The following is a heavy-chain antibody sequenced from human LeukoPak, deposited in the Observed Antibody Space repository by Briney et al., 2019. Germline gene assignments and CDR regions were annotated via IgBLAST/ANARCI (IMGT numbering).Heavy chain of an antibody. Sequence: SETLSLTCTVSGYSISSGYYWGWIRQPPGKGLEWIGSIYHSGSTYYNPSLKSRVTISVDTSKNQFSLKLSSVTAADTAVYYCARAVGATLVDYWGQGTLVTVSS. V-gene: IGHV4-38-2*02. CDR3: ARAVGATLVDY. D-gene: IGHD1-26*01. CDR2: IYHSGST. CDR1: GYSISSGYY. J-gene: IGHJ4*02.